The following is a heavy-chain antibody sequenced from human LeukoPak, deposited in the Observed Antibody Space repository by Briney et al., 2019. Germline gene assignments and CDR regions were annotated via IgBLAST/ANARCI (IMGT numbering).Heavy chain of an antibody. V-gene: IGHV3-23*01. J-gene: IGHJ4*02. CDR3: ARRFPYSSSWDFDS. CDR1: GFIFSSYA. D-gene: IGHD6-13*01. CDR2: ISGSGGTT. Sequence: GGSLRLSCAASGFIFSSYAMSWVRHAPGKGLEWVSGISGSGGTTYYADSVKGRFNISRDNSKNTLYLQMKSLRGEDTAVYYCARRFPYSSSWDFDSWGQGTLVTVSS.